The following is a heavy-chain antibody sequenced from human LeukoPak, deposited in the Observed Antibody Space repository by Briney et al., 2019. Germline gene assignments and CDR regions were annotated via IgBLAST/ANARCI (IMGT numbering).Heavy chain of an antibody. CDR2: INPNSGGT. J-gene: IGHJ5*02. V-gene: IGHV1-2*02. CDR1: GYTFTGYY. Sequence: ASVKVSCKASGYTFTGYYMHWVRQAPGQGLEWMGWINPNSGGTNYAQKFQGRVTMTRDTFISTAYMELSRLRSDDTAVYYCARAPRRNWQGFDPWGQGTLVTVSS. D-gene: IGHD1-1*01. CDR3: ARAPRRNWQGFDP.